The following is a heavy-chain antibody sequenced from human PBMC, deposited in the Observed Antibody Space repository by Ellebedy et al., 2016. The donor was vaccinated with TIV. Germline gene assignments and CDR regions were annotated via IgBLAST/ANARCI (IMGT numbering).Heavy chain of an antibody. CDR3: ARDRGWYKSSSGAFHYFDY. CDR1: GFTFSSYA. V-gene: IGHV3-30-3*01. Sequence: GESLKISCAASGFTFSSYAMHWVRQAPGKGLEWVAVLSYDATNKYDADSVKGRFTISRDNSKNTLYLQMDSLRPEDTAVYYCARDRGWYKSSSGAFHYFDYWGQGALVTVSS. J-gene: IGHJ4*02. CDR2: LSYDATNK. D-gene: IGHD1-14*01.